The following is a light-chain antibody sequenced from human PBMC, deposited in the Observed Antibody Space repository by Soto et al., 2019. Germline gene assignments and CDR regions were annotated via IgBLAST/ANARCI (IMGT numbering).Light chain of an antibody. CDR3: QQYNNWPPGVT. CDR1: QRVSSN. CDR2: GAS. Sequence: EIVMTQSPATLSVSPGERATLSCRASQRVSSNLAWYQQKPGQAPRLLIYGASTRATGIPARFSGSGSGTECTLTISSLQSEDFAVYYCQQYNNWPPGVTFGPGTKVDIK. J-gene: IGKJ3*01. V-gene: IGKV3-15*01.